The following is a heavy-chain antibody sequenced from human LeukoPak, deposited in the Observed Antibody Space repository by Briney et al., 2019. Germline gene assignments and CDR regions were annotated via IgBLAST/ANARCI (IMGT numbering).Heavy chain of an antibody. CDR2: VLGDGRNR. V-gene: IGHV3-30-3*01. CDR1: GFTFNSYA. Sequence: GGSLRLSCVASGFTFNSYAMHWVRQVPGKGLEWVAIVLGDGRNRYYADSVQGRFTISRDNSKNTLYLQMNSLRAEDTAVYYCARGTIAAADIDYWGQGTLVTVSS. CDR3: ARGTIAAADIDY. J-gene: IGHJ4*02. D-gene: IGHD6-13*01.